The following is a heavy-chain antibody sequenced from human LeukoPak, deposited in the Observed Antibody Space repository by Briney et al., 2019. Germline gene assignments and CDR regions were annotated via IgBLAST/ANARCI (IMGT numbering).Heavy chain of an antibody. CDR1: GGSISSHY. Sequence: PSETLSLTCSVSGGSISSHYWSWMRQPPGKGLEWIGYIYYTGSTDYNPSLKSRVTISVDTSKNQLSLKLSSVTAADAAVYYCARSDGAGATDYWGRGTLVTVSS. J-gene: IGHJ4*02. V-gene: IGHV4-59*11. CDR3: ARSDGAGATDY. D-gene: IGHD1-26*01. CDR2: IYYTGST.